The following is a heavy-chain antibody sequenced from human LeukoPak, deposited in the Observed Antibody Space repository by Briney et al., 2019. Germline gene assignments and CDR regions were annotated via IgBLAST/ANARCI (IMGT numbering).Heavy chain of an antibody. CDR1: GGSISGYY. Sequence: SETLSLTCTVSGGSISGYYWSWIRQPPGKGLEWIGEINHSGSTNYNPSLKSRVTISVDTSKNQFSLKLSSVTAADTAVYYCARGRRYFDWLLKNYYYGMDVWGQGTTVTVSS. CDR2: INHSGST. V-gene: IGHV4-34*01. J-gene: IGHJ6*02. CDR3: ARGRRYFDWLLKNYYYGMDV. D-gene: IGHD3-9*01.